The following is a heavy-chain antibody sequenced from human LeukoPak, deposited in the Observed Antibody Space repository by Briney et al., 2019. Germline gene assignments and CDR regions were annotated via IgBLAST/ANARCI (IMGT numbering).Heavy chain of an antibody. D-gene: IGHD5-18*01. V-gene: IGHV3-43*01. CDR3: AKAPREDDSYGYEYYFDY. CDR2: ISWDGGST. Sequence: PGGSLRLSCAASGFTFDDYTMHWVRQAPGKGLEWVSLISWDGGSTYYADSVKGRFTISRDNSKNSLYLQMNSLRTEDTALYYCAKAPREDDSYGYEYYFDYWGQGTLVTVSS. CDR1: GFTFDDYT. J-gene: IGHJ4*02.